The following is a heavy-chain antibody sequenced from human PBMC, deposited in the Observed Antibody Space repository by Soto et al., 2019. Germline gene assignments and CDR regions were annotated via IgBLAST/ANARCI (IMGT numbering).Heavy chain of an antibody. Sequence: QVQLVQSGAEVKKPGSSVKVSCKASGDSFSTFAFSWVRQAPGQGLEWMGAIIPRFGKPANYAQKFQDRVNITAAKSTTTVYMEVRSLRSEDTAVYYCARSRFLDYCGQGTPVTVSS. V-gene: IGHV1-69*06. D-gene: IGHD3-3*01. CDR3: ARSRFLDY. CDR2: IIPRFGKPA. CDR1: GDSFSTFA. J-gene: IGHJ4*02.